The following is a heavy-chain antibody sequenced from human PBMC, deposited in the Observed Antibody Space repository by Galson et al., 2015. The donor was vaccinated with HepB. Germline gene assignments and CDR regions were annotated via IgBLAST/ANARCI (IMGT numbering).Heavy chain of an antibody. V-gene: IGHV3-20*04. CDR1: GFTFDDYG. D-gene: IGHD7-27*01. CDR3: ARDGTGAIASGPSDY. J-gene: IGHJ4*02. Sequence: SLRLSCAASGFTFDDYGMSWVRQAPGKGLEWVSGINWNGGSTGYADSVKGRFTISRDNAKNSLYLQMNSLRAEDTALYYCARDGTGAIASGPSDYWGQGTLVTVSS. CDR2: INWNGGST.